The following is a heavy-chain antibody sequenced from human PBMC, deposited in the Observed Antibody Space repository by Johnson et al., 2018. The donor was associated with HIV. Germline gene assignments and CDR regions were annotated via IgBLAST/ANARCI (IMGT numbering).Heavy chain of an antibody. V-gene: IGHV3-30*04. CDR3: ARLPSGYSRDDLES. CDR1: GFTFSSYP. J-gene: IGHJ3*01. CDR2: ISYDGGSK. D-gene: IGHD5-18*01. Sequence: QVQLVESGGGVVQPGRSVRLSCVASGFTFSSYPMHWVRQAPGKRLEWVAIISYDGGSKYYADSVKGRFTVARDNSKNTLYLQINSLRPEDTAVYYCARLPSGYSRDDLESWGQGTMATVSS.